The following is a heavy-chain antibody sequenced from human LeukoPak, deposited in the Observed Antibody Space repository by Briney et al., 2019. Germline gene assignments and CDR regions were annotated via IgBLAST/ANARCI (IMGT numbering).Heavy chain of an antibody. CDR1: GFTFSSYG. J-gene: IGHJ3*02. CDR3: AKDLYYDSSGFGAFDI. D-gene: IGHD3-22*01. CDR2: IRYDGSNK. V-gene: IGHV3-30*02. Sequence: GGALRLSCAASGFTFSSYGMQWVRQAPGKGLEWVAFIRYDGSNKYYADSVKGRFTISRDNAKNSLYLQMNSLRAEDTALYYCAKDLYYDSSGFGAFDIWGQGTMVTVSS.